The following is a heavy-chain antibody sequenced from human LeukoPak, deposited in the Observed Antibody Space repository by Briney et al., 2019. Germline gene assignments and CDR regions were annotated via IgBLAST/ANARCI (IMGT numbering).Heavy chain of an antibody. CDR1: GGSISSGDYY. CDR3: ARGRGNGDCFDY. D-gene: IGHD4-23*01. J-gene: IGHJ4*02. Sequence: SETLSLTCTVSGGSISSGDYYWSWIRQPPGKGLEWIGYIYYSGSTYYNPSLKSRVTISVDTSKNQFSLKLSSVTAADTAVYYCARGRGNGDCFDYWGQGTLVTVSS. V-gene: IGHV4-30-4*01. CDR2: IYYSGST.